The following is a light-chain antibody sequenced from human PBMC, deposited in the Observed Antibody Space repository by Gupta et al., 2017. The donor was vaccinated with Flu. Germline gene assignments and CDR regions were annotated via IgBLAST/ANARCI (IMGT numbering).Light chain of an antibody. CDR1: QSISTY. V-gene: IGKV1-39*01. CDR2: PAS. CDR3: QQCYSTPPT. Sequence: DIQMTQSPSSLSASVGDRITITCRASQSISTYLHWYQQRPGKAPKVLIYPASSLQTGVPSRVSGSGSGTDFTLTINRLQPEDFATYYCQQCYSTPPTFGQGTKVEVK. J-gene: IGKJ1*01.